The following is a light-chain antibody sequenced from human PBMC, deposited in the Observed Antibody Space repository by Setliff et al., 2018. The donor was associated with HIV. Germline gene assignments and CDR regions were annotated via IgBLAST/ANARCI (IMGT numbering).Light chain of an antibody. Sequence: SALTQPASVSGSPGQSITISCTGTSNDVGRYDLVSWYQQHPARAPKLIIYQATRRPSGVSNRFSGSKSGNVAPLTISGLQAEDEADYYCCSNTGSNTFVFGTGTKVTVL. V-gene: IGLV2-23*01. CDR3: CSNTGSNTFV. J-gene: IGLJ1*01. CDR2: QAT. CDR1: SNDVGRYDL.